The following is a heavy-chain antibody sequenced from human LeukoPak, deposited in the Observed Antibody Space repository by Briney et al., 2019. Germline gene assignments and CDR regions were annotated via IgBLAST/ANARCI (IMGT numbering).Heavy chain of an antibody. CDR3: ARTPRTYDSSGYYSWSRRSMVGNAFDI. Sequence: GGSLRLSCAASRFTFSNYAMSWVRQAPEKGLEWVSVTSGSGGTAYYADSGKARFTISRDNSKNTLDLQMDSLRAEDTAVYYCARTPRTYDSSGYYSWSRRSMVGNAFDIWGQGTMATVSS. D-gene: IGHD3-22*01. CDR2: TSGSGGTA. V-gene: IGHV3-23*01. J-gene: IGHJ3*02. CDR1: RFTFSNYA.